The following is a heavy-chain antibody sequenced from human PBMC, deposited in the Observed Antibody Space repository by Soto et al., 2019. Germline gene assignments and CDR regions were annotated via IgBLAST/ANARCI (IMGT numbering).Heavy chain of an antibody. J-gene: IGHJ4*02. D-gene: IGHD6-19*01. Sequence: QTLSLTCAISGDSVSSNTAAWNWIRSSPSRGLEWLGRTYYRSNWRHDYAVSVKSRITVNPDTSKNHFSLQLNSVTPDDTAVYYCERGVAGTGFDLWGQGTLVTVSS. CDR3: ERGVAGTGFDL. CDR2: TYYRSNWRH. V-gene: IGHV6-1*01. CDR1: GDSVSSNTAA.